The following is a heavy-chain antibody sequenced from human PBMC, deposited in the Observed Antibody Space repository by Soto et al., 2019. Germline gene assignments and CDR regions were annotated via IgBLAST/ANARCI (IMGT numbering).Heavy chain of an antibody. CDR2: INHSGST. J-gene: IGHJ4*02. Sequence: SETLSLTCAVYGGSFSGYYWSWIRQPPGKGLEWIGEINHSGSTNYNPSLKSRVTISVDTSKNQFSLKLSSVTAADTAVYYCARGCLPPIYGDYYFDYWGQGTLVTVSS. CDR1: GGSFSGYY. V-gene: IGHV4-34*01. CDR3: ARGCLPPIYGDYYFDY. D-gene: IGHD4-17*01.